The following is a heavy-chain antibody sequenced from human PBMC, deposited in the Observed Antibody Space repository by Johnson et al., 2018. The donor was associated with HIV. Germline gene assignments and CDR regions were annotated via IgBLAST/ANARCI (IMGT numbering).Heavy chain of an antibody. V-gene: IGHV3-11*04. CDR3: AKDQWSSSWTNDAFDI. Sequence: VQLVESGGGLVKPGGSLRLSCAASGFTFSDYYMSWIRQAPGKGLEWVSYISSSGSTIYYADSVKGRFTISRDNAKNSLYLQMNSLRVEDTAVYYCAKDQWSSSWTNDAFDIWGQGTMVTVSS. J-gene: IGHJ3*02. D-gene: IGHD6-13*01. CDR1: GFTFSDYY. CDR2: ISSSGSTI.